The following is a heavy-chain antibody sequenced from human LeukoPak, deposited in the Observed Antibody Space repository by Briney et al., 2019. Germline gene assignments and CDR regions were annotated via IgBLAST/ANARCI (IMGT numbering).Heavy chain of an antibody. CDR3: ARDGWREGSTHFPN. Sequence: SETLSLTCTVSGGSISSYYWSWIRQPAGKGLEWIGRIYTSGSTNYNPSLKSRVTMSVDTSKNQFSLKLSSVTAADTAVYYCARDGWREGSTHFPNWGQGTLVTVSS. J-gene: IGHJ4*02. D-gene: IGHD1-26*01. CDR1: GGSISSYY. CDR2: IYTSGST. V-gene: IGHV4-4*07.